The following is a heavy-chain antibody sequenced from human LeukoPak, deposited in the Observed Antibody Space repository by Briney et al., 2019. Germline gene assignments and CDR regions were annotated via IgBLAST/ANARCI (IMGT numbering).Heavy chain of an antibody. D-gene: IGHD6-19*01. CDR3: ARLPYSSGWYRYFQH. V-gene: IGHV5-51*01. CDR1: GYSFTSYW. Sequence: GESLKIFCKGSGYSFTSYWIGWVRQMPGKGLEWMGVIYPGDSDTRYSPSFQGQVTISADKSISTAYLQWSSLKASDTAMYYCARLPYSSGWYRYFQHWGQGTLVTVSS. CDR2: IYPGDSDT. J-gene: IGHJ1*01.